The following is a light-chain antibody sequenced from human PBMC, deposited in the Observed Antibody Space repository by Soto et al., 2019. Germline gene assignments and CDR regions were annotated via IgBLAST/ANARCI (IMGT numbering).Light chain of an antibody. J-gene: IGKJ1*01. V-gene: IGKV1-27*01. CDR3: QKYNSAPWT. CDR2: AAS. CDR1: QDISNY. Sequence: DIQMTQSPSSLSASVGDGVTVTCRASQDISNYLAWYQQKPGKVPKLLIYAASTLHSGVPSRFSGSGSGTDFTLTISSLQPEDVATYYCQKYNSAPWTFGQGTKVEIK.